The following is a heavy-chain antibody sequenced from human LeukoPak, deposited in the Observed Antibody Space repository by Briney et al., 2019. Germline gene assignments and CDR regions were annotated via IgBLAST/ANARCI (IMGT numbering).Heavy chain of an antibody. CDR1: GFTFSSYG. CDR3: ARDDFSQGYSFYGMDV. D-gene: IGHD2/OR15-2a*01. CDR2: IWYDGSNK. V-gene: IGHV3-33*01. J-gene: IGHJ6*02. Sequence: PGRSLRLSCAASGFTFSSYGMHWVRQAPGKGLEWVAVIWYDGSNKYYADSVKGRFTISRDNSKNTLSLQMSSLRAEDTAVYYCARDDFSQGYSFYGMDVWGQGTTVTVSS.